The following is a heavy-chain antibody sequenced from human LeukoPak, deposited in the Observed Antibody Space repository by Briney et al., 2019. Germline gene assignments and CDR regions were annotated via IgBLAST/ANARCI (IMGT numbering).Heavy chain of an antibody. J-gene: IGHJ4*02. CDR2: IYYSGST. D-gene: IGHD6-13*01. CDR1: GGSISSSSYY. Sequence: SETLSLTCTVSGGSISSSSYYWGWIRQPPGKGLEWIGSIYYSGSTYYNPSLKSRVTISVDTSKNQFSLKLSSVTAADTAVYYCATLTKAGNNGYWGQGTLVTVSS. V-gene: IGHV4-39*07. CDR3: ATLTKAGNNGY.